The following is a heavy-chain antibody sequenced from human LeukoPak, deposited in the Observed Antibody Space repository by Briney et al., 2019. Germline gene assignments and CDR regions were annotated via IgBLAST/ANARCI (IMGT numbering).Heavy chain of an antibody. CDR2: FYSGDNT. CDR1: GFTVSSNY. V-gene: IGHV3-53*01. CDR3: ARDGTTTRYNWFDS. D-gene: IGHD1-7*01. J-gene: IGHJ5*01. Sequence: GGSLRLSCAASGFTVSSNYMSWVRQAPGRGLECVSVFYSGDNTYYADSVKGRFTISRDHSKNTLHLQMNSLRAEDAAIYYCARDGTTTRYNWFDSWGQGPWSPSPQ.